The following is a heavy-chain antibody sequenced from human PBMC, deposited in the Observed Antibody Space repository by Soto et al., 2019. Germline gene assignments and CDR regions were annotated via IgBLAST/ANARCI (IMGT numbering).Heavy chain of an antibody. CDR3: ARARITMVREVIKYNMEF. CDR1: GGSISTYY. CDR2: IYNSGST. Sequence: SENLSLTCTVSGGSISTYYWSWIRRPPGKGLEWIGYIYNSGSTHSNPSLQSRVTISVDTSKNQFSLKLSSVTAADTAIYYCARARITMVREVIKYNMEFWGKVTTVT. J-gene: IGHJ6*04. D-gene: IGHD3-10*01. V-gene: IGHV4-59*01.